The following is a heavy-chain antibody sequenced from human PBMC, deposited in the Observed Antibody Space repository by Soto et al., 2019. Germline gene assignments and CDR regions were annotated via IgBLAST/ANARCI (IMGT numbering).Heavy chain of an antibody. CDR3: ARVWGRSDVVPAAIAAMDV. V-gene: IGHV1-69*02. D-gene: IGHD2-2*01. Sequence: QVQLVQSGAEVKKPGSSVKVSCKGSGGTFNSYTVTWVRQAPGQGLEWMGRIIPMFGIATYAQNFQGRVSMTADKSTSTAFRESSSLRSEDQAVYSCARVWGRSDVVPAAIAAMDVWGQGTTGTVSS. J-gene: IGHJ6*02. CDR1: GGTFNSYT. CDR2: IIPMFGIA.